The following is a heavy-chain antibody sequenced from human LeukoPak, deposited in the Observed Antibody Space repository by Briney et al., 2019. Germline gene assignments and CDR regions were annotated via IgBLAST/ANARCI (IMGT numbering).Heavy chain of an antibody. CDR3: ARVSGQVPAAVRNYYYYYGMDV. J-gene: IGHJ6*02. D-gene: IGHD2-2*01. V-gene: IGHV3-7*01. CDR1: GFTFSSYA. CDR2: IKQDGSEK. Sequence: PGGSLRLSCAASGFTFSSYAMSWVRQAPGKGLEWVANIKQDGSEKYYVDSVKGRFTISRDNAKNSLYLQMNSLRAEDTAVYYCARVSGQVPAAVRNYYYYYGMDVWGQGTTVTVSS.